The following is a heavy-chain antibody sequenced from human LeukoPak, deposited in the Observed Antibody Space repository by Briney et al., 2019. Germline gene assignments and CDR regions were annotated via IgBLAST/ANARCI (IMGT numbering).Heavy chain of an antibody. CDR3: ARQEKLAGDDY. J-gene: IGHJ4*02. D-gene: IGHD6-6*01. CDR2: INHSGST. CDR1: GGSFSGYY. V-gene: IGHV4-34*01. Sequence: KPSETLSLTCAVYGGSFSGYYWSWIRQPPGKGLEWIGEINHSGSTNYNPSLKSRVTISVDTSKNQFSLKLSSVTAADTAVYYCARQEKLAGDDYWGQGTLVTVSS.